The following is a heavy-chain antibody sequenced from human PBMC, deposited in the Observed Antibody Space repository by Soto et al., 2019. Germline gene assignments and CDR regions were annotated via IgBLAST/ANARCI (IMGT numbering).Heavy chain of an antibody. CDR1: GFSLSTSAEG. D-gene: IGHD2-15*01. V-gene: IGHV2-5*02. J-gene: IGHJ6*02. CDR3: AHKGGRGAAMDV. CDR2: IYWDDDE. Sequence: QITLKESGPTLVKPTQTLTLTCTFSGFSLSTSAEGVAWIRQPPGKALEWLALIYWDDDESFSSFLKSRLTVAKDTSKNQVVLTMTNMDPVDTATYFCAHKGGRGAAMDVWGQGITVTVSS.